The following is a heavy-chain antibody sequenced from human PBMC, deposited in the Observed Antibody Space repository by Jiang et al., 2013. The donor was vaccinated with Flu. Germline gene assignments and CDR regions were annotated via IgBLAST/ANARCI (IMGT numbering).Heavy chain of an antibody. CDR1: GYTLTELS. V-gene: IGHV1-24*01. J-gene: IGHJ3*02. CDR2: FDPEDGET. CDR3: ARPRSLNYYDSSGNYAFDI. D-gene: IGHD3-22*01. Sequence: KKPGASVKVSCKVSGYTLTELSMHWVRQAPGKGLEWMGGFDPEDGETIYAQKFQGRVTMTEDTSTDTAYMELRSLRSDDTAVYYCARPRSLNYYDSSGNYAFDIWGQGTMVTVSS.